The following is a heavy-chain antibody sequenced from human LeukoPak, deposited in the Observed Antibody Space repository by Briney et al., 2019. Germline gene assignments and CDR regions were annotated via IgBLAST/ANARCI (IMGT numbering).Heavy chain of an antibody. CDR1: GYTFTNYH. D-gene: IGHD5-18*01. CDR2: ISTYNGNT. Sequence: ASVKVSCKASGYTFTNYHISWVRQAPGQGLEWMGWISTYNGNTNSAQKLQGRVTMTTDTSTSTAYMELRSLRSDDTAVYYCARVRYSFFDYWGQGTLVTVSS. J-gene: IGHJ4*02. V-gene: IGHV1-18*04. CDR3: ARVRYSFFDY.